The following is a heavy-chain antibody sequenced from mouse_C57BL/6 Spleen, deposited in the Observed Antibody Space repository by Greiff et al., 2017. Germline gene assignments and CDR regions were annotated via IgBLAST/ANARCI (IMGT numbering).Heavy chain of an antibody. D-gene: IGHD1-1*01. J-gene: IGHJ2*01. Sequence: VQLQQPGAELVKPGASVKMSCKASGYTFTSYWITWVKQRPGQGLEWIGDIYPGSGSTNYNEKFKSKATLTVDTSSSTAYMQLSSLTSEDAAVYYCARKGGFITTFDYWGKGTTLTVSS. CDR1: GYTFTSYW. CDR2: IYPGSGST. V-gene: IGHV1-55*01. CDR3: ARKGGFITTFDY.